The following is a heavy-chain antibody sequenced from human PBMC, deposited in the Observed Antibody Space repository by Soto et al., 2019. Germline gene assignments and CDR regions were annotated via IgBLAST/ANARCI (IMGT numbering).Heavy chain of an antibody. D-gene: IGHD6-19*01. Sequence: SETLSLTCAVYGGSFSGYYWSWIRQPPVKGLEWIGEINHSGSTNYNPSLKSRVTISVDASKNLFSLKLSSVTAADTAVYYCARGGAVAGPFDYWGQGAQVTSPQ. V-gene: IGHV4-34*01. J-gene: IGHJ4*02. CDR1: GGSFSGYY. CDR2: INHSGST. CDR3: ARGGAVAGPFDY.